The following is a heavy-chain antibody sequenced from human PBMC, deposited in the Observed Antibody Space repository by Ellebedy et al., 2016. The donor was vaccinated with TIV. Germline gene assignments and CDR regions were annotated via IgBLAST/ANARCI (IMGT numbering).Heavy chain of an antibody. CDR1: GFTFSTYP. D-gene: IGHD1-1*01. Sequence: PGGSLRLSCAASGFTFSTYPMNWVRQAPGKGLEWVSIISANGGTTYYADSMEGRFTISRDNAKNSLYLQMNSLRADDTAVYYCAREKSGHKWNDGFDSWGQGTLVTVSS. CDR2: ISANGGTT. CDR3: AREKSGHKWNDGFDS. J-gene: IGHJ4*02. V-gene: IGHV3-23*01.